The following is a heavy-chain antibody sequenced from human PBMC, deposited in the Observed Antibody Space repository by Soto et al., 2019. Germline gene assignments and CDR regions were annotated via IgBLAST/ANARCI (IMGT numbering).Heavy chain of an antibody. CDR2: IWYDGSNK. CDR3: ARDTTRAMVRIYYGMDV. Sequence: QSGGSLRLSCAASGFTFSSYGMHWVRQAPGKGLEWVAVIWYDGSNKYYADSVKGRFTISRDNSKNTLYLQMNSLRAEDTAVYYCARDTTRAMVRIYYGMDVWGQGTTVTVSS. D-gene: IGHD3-10*01. V-gene: IGHV3-33*01. CDR1: GFTFSSYG. J-gene: IGHJ6*02.